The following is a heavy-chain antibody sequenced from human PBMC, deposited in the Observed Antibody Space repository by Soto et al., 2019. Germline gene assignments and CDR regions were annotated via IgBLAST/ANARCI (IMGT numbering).Heavy chain of an antibody. CDR2: MSYDETKI. Sequence: QEQLVESGGGVVQPGMSLRLSCAASGFSFSSYAVHWVRQAPGKGLEWVAVMSYDETKINYEESVKGRFTISRDNSKNTLFLQMNGLRPEDTAVYFCAKDRGSGTLRYYGMDVWGRGTPVTVSS. CDR3: AKDRGSGTLRYYGMDV. V-gene: IGHV3-30*18. CDR1: GFSFSSYA. J-gene: IGHJ6*02. D-gene: IGHD3-10*01.